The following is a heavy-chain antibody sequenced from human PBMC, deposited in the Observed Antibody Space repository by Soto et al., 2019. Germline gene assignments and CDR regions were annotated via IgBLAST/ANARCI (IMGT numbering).Heavy chain of an antibody. Sequence: GGSLRLSCAASGFTFSNAWINWVRQAPGKGLEWVSVIYSGGSTYYADSVKGRFTISRDNSKNTLYLQMNSLRAEDTAVYYCARSPGAFDIWGQGTMVTVSS. CDR3: ARSPGAFDI. CDR2: IYSGGST. J-gene: IGHJ3*02. CDR1: GFTFSNAW. D-gene: IGHD3-10*01. V-gene: IGHV3-66*01.